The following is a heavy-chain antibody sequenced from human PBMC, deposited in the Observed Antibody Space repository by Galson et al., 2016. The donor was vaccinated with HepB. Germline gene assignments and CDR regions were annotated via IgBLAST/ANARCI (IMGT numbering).Heavy chain of an antibody. CDR1: GFNFGNYA. D-gene: IGHD5-18*01. Sequence: SLRLSCAASGFNFGNYAMHWVRQVPGKGLEWVAVISYDGDTKYHADSVKGRFTISRDNSKNTLYLQMHRLRFEDTAVYYCASDPRQWQRGYNYGFEYWGQGTLVSVSS. J-gene: IGHJ4*02. CDR3: ASDPRQWQRGYNYGFEY. V-gene: IGHV3-30*03. CDR2: ISYDGDTK.